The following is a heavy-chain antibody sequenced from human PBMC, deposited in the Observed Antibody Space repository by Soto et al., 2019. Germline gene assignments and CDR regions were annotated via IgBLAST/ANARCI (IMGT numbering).Heavy chain of an antibody. CDR2: IKSKTDGGTT. CDR3: NSDPSLDTAMVVFDY. V-gene: IGHV3-15*01. CDR1: GFTFSNAW. J-gene: IGHJ4*02. D-gene: IGHD5-18*01. Sequence: VQLVESGGGLVKPGGSLRLSCADSGFTFSNAWMSWVRPAPGKGLEWVGSIKSKTDGGTTDYVAPVKGRFTISRDESKNTLYLLMTSLKTDDTAVYYCNSDPSLDTAMVVFDYWGQGTLVTVSS.